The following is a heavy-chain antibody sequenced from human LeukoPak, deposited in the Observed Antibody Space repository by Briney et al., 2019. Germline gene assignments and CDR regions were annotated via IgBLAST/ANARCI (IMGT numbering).Heavy chain of an antibody. V-gene: IGHV3-7*03. CDR1: GFSFGNFW. CDR2: MKGDGSPT. CDR3: AKDGRYASGLGNWFDP. Sequence: GGSLRLSCAASGFSFGNFWMSWVRQAPGRGLQWVASMKGDGSPTYYVDSVKGRFTISRDNAKKSLYLQMNSLRAEDTALYYCAKDGRYASGLGNWFDPWGQGTLVTVSS. J-gene: IGHJ5*02. D-gene: IGHD3-10*01.